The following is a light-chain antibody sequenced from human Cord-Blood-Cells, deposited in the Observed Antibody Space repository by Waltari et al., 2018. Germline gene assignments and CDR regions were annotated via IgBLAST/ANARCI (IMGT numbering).Light chain of an antibody. J-gene: IGKJ1*01. Sequence: EIVLTQSPATLSVSPGERATLSCRASQSVSSNLAWYQQKPGQDPRILILGAPPRATGIPARFSGSGSGTEFTITISSLQSEDFAVYYCQQYNNWPRTFGQGTKVEIK. CDR2: GAP. CDR3: QQYNNWPRT. CDR1: QSVSSN. V-gene: IGKV3-15*01.